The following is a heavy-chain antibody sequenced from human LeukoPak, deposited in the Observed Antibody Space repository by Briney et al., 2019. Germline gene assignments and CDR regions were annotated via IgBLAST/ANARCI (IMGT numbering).Heavy chain of an antibody. Sequence: GGPLGLSCAASGFTFSRYWIHWVRQAPGKGLEWVSRINPDGSTTTYADSVKGRFTISRDNAKNTVYLQMNSLRVEDTAVYYCARAPTVLVGYCSSSSCQADYWGQGTLVTVSS. CDR3: ARAPTVLVGYCSSSSCQADY. CDR1: GFTFSRYW. J-gene: IGHJ4*02. V-gene: IGHV3-74*01. CDR2: INPDGSTT. D-gene: IGHD2-2*01.